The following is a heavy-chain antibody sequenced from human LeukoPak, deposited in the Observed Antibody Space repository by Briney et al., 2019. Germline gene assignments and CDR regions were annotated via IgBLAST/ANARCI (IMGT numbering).Heavy chain of an antibody. D-gene: IGHD2-2*02. V-gene: IGHV3-23*01. CDR2: ISGSGGST. J-gene: IGHJ4*02. CDR1: GFTFSSYA. Sequence: GGSLRLSCAASGFTFSSYAMSWVRQAPGQGLEWVSAISGSGGSTYYADSVKGRFTISRDNSKNTLYLQMNGLRAEDTAVYYCARPLPAAINYWGQGTLVTVSS. CDR3: ARPLPAAINY.